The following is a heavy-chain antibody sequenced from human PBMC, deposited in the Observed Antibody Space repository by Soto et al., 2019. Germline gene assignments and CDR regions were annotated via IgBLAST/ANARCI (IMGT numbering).Heavy chain of an antibody. CDR2: IWYDGSNK. J-gene: IGHJ6*02. CDR3: ARELYCSSTSCHGRDYYYYYGMDV. Sequence: QVQLVESGGGVVQPGRSLRLSCAASGFTFSSYGMHWVRQAPGKGLEWVAVIWYDGSNKYYADSVKGRFTISRDNSKNTLYLQMNSLRAEDTAVYYCARELYCSSTSCHGRDYYYYYGMDVWGQGTTVTVSS. CDR1: GFTFSSYG. D-gene: IGHD2-2*01. V-gene: IGHV3-33*01.